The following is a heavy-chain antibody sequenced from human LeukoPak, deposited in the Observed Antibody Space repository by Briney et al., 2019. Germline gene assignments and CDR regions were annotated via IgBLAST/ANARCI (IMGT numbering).Heavy chain of an antibody. D-gene: IGHD6-13*01. V-gene: IGHV4-30-4*07. CDR3: ARLSGGDIAAAGTYYYYMDV. CDR1: GGSISSGGYS. J-gene: IGHJ6*03. Sequence: SETLSLTCAVSGGSISSGGYSWSWIRQPPGKGLEWIGYIYYSGSTYYNPSLKSRVTISVDTSKNQFSLKLSSVTAADTAVYYCARLSGGDIAAAGTYYYYMDVWGKGTTVTISS. CDR2: IYYSGST.